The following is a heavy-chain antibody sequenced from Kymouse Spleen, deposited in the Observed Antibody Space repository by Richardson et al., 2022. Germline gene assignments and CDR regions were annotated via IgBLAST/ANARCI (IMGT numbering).Heavy chain of an antibody. V-gene: IGHV4-59*01. D-gene: IGHD1-7*01. CDR3: ARGSGTTGTT. CDR2: IYYSGST. Sequence: QVQLQESGPGLVKPSETLSLTCTVSGGSISSYYWSWIRQPPGKGLEWIGYIYYSGSTNYNPSLKSRVTISVDTSKNQFSLKLSSVTAADTAVYYCARGSGTTGTTGAREPWSPSPQ. J-gene: IGHJ4*02. CDR1: GGSISSYY.